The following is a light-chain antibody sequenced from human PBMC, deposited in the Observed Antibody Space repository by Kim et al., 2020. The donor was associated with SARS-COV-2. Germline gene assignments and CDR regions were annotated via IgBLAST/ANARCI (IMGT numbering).Light chain of an antibody. V-gene: IGLV3-1*01. CDR1: KLGDKY. CDR2: QDS. J-gene: IGLJ2*01. CDR3: QAWDSSRVV. Sequence: SVSPGQTASIACSGDKLGDKYACWYQQKPGQSPVLVIYQDSKRPSGIPVRFSGSNSGNTATLTISGTQAMDEADYYCQAWDSSRVVFGGGTQLTVL.